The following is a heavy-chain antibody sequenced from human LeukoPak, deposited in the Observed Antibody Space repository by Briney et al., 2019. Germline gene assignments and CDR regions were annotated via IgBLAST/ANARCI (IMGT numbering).Heavy chain of an antibody. D-gene: IGHD3-10*01. J-gene: IGHJ4*02. V-gene: IGHV4-34*01. CDR3: ARVRAGSGSDY. CDR2: INHSGST. Sequence: SETLSLTCAVYGGSFSGYYWSWIRQPPGKGLEWIGEINHSGSTNYNPSLKSRVTISVDTSKNQFSLKLSSVTAADTSGYYCARVRAGSGSDYWGQGTLVTLSS. CDR1: GGSFSGYY.